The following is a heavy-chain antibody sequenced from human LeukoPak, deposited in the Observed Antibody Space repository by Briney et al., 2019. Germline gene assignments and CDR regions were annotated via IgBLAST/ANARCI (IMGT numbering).Heavy chain of an antibody. Sequence: QAGGSLRLSCAASGFRFSNYEMVWVRQAPGKGLEWVSYISIGGDTRHYADSVKGRFTISRDNAKNSVYLQMNNLRAEDTAGYFCASLWELAMAWGQGTLVTVSS. D-gene: IGHD3-16*01. J-gene: IGHJ5*02. CDR1: GFRFSNYE. CDR2: ISIGGDTR. V-gene: IGHV3-48*03. CDR3: ASLWELAMA.